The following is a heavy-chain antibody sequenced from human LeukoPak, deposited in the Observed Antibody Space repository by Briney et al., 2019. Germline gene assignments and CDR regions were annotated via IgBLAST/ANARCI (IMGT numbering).Heavy chain of an antibody. J-gene: IGHJ4*02. CDR3: ARGDSSNWYYDY. CDR2: IWYDGSNK. D-gene: IGHD6-13*01. Sequence: GGSLRLSCAASGFTFSSYGMHWVRQAPGKGLEWVAVIWYDGSNKYYADSVKGRFTISRDNSKNTLYLQMNSLRAEDTAVYYCARGDSSNWYYDYWGQGTMVTVSS. V-gene: IGHV3-33*01. CDR1: GFTFSSYG.